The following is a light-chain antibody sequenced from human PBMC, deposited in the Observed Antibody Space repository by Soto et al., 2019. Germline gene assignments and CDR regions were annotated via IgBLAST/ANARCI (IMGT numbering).Light chain of an antibody. J-gene: IGKJ4*01. V-gene: IGKV3-20*01. CDR2: GAS. CDR3: QQSGRSPLT. Sequence: EIVLTQSPGTLSLSPGERATLSCRASQSVTSTYLVWYQQKPGQAPRLLIYGASSRATGIPDRFSGGGSGTDFTLTISRLEPEDFAVYYCQQSGRSPLTFGGGTKVEIK. CDR1: QSVTSTY.